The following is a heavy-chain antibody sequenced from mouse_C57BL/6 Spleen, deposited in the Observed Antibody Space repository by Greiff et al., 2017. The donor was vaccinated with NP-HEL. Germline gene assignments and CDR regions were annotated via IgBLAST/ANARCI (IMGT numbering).Heavy chain of an antibody. J-gene: IGHJ4*01. CDR2: IDPSDSYT. Sequence: QVQLQQPGAELVKPGASVKLSCKASGYTFTSYWMQWVKQRPGQGLEWIGEIDPSDSYTNYNQKFKGKATLTVDTSSSTAYMQLSSLTSEDSAVYYCARVGGQLRLPPAMDYWGQGTSVTVSS. V-gene: IGHV1-50*01. D-gene: IGHD3-2*02. CDR1: GYTFTSYW. CDR3: ARVGGQLRLPPAMDY.